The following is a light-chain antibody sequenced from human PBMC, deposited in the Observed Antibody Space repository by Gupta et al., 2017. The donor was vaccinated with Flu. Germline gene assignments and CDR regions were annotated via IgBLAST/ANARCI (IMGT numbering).Light chain of an antibody. J-gene: IGLJ3*02. Sequence: RVTSSGTGGSSNLGGNYVYWYQQVPGRAPKLIIHTNDQRPSGVPDRFSGSKSGTLASLAISGLRAEDEAHYHCAAWDDNVSGPVFGGGTRLTVL. CDR3: AAWDDNVSGPV. CDR2: TND. CDR1: SSNLGGNY. V-gene: IGLV1-47*01.